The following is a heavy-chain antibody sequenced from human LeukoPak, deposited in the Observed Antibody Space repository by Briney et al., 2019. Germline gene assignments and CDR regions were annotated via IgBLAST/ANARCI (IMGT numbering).Heavy chain of an antibody. CDR2: IYSGGST. CDR1: GFTFSSYA. Sequence: GGSLRLSCAASGFTFSSYAMSWVRQAPGKGLEWVSVIYSGGSTYYADSVKGRFTISRDNSKNTLYLQMNSLRAEDTAVYYCARVLLWFGESNDYWGQGTLVTVSS. J-gene: IGHJ4*02. D-gene: IGHD3-10*01. CDR3: ARVLLWFGESNDY. V-gene: IGHV3-66*02.